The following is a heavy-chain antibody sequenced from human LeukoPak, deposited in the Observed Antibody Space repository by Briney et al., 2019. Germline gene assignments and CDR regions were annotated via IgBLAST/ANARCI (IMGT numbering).Heavy chain of an antibody. D-gene: IGHD6-13*01. V-gene: IGHV1-46*01. CDR2: INPSGGST. CDR3: APAAGPGNWFDP. Sequence: ASVKVSCKASGYTFTSYYMHCVRQAPGQGLEWMGIINPSGGSTSYAQKFQGRVTMTRDTSTSTVYMELSSLRSEDTAVYYCAPAAGPGNWFDPWGQGTLVTVSS. J-gene: IGHJ5*02. CDR1: GYTFTSYY.